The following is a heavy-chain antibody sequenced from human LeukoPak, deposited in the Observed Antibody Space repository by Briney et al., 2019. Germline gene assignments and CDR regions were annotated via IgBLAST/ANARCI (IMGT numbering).Heavy chain of an antibody. CDR2: TRNKANSYTT. CDR3: ARESCNGGSCYSKGNWFDP. Sequence: GGSLRLSCAASGFTFSDHYMDWVRQAPGKGLEWVGRTRNKANSYTTEYAASVKGRFTISRDDSKNSLYLQMNSLKTEDTAVYYCARESCNGGSCYSKGNWFDPWGRGTLVSVSS. CDR1: GFTFSDHY. J-gene: IGHJ5*02. D-gene: IGHD2-15*01. V-gene: IGHV3-72*01.